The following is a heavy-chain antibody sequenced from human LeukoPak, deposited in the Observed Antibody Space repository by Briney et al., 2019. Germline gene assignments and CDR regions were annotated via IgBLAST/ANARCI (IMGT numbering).Heavy chain of an antibody. CDR2: IIPILSIA. J-gene: IGHJ6*02. V-gene: IGHV1-69*04. D-gene: IGHD4/OR15-4a*01. CDR3: ARHLTTGYGMDV. CDR1: GCTFTSYA. Sequence: SLRVSCKASGCTFTSYAVSWVGRAGGQGLGWMGRIIPILSIANYAQKFQGRVTTTADKSTSTAYMALSSLRSEDTAVYYCARHLTTGYGMDVWGQGTTVTVSS.